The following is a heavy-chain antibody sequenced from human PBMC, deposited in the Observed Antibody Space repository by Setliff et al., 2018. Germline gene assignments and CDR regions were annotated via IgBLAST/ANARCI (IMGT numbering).Heavy chain of an antibody. J-gene: IGHJ6*03. CDR3: ARKRFYYYYYYMDV. Sequence: SETLSLTCTVSGGSISSSSYYWGWIRQPPGKGLEWIGEINHSGSTNYNPSLKSRVTISVDTSKNQFSLKLSSVTAADTAVYYCARKRFYYYYYYMDVWGKGTTVTVSS. V-gene: IGHV4-39*07. CDR2: INHSGST. CDR1: GGSISSSSYY.